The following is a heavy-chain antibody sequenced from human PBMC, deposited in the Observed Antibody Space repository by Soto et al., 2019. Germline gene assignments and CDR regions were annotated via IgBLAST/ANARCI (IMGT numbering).Heavy chain of an antibody. Sequence: GGSLILSCGASGFTFSNYGMHWVRQAPGKGLEWVSFISNDGSNKNYADSVKGRFSISRDNSENTLSLQLNSLRAEDTAVYFCAKDQLPVYYYHRSGPFDAWGQGTLVTV. CDR2: ISNDGSNK. V-gene: IGHV3-30*18. J-gene: IGHJ4*02. CDR1: GFTFSNYG. CDR3: AKDQLPVYYYHRSGPFDA. D-gene: IGHD3-22*01.